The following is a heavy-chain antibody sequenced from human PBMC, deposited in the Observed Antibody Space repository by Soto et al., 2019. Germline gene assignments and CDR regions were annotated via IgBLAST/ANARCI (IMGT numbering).Heavy chain of an antibody. D-gene: IGHD6-13*01. J-gene: IGHJ6*02. Sequence: ASVKVSCKASGYTFTSYYMHWVRQAPGQGLEWMGIINPSGGSTSYAQKFQGRVTMTRDTSTSTVYMELSSLRSEDTAVYYCASARPIVGIAAAGTPYYYYGMDVWVPETLLVTVSS. CDR3: ASARPIVGIAAAGTPYYYYGMDV. CDR2: INPSGGST. CDR1: GYTFTSYY. V-gene: IGHV1-46*01.